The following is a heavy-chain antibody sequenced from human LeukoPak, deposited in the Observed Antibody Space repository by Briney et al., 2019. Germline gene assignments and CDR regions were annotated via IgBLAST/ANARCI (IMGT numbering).Heavy chain of an antibody. CDR2: IYYSGST. CDR1: GGSISSHY. Sequence: SETLSLTCTVSGGSISSHYWSWIRQPPGKGLEWIGYIYYSGSTNYNPSLKSRVTISVDTSKNQFSLNLSSVTAADTAVHYCARAGYYYGSAYYFDHWGQGTLVTVSS. D-gene: IGHD3-10*01. J-gene: IGHJ4*02. V-gene: IGHV4-59*11. CDR3: ARAGYYYGSAYYFDH.